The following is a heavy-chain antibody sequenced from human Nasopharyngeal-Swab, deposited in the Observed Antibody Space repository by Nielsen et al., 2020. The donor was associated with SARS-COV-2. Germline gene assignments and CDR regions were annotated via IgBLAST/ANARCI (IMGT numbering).Heavy chain of an antibody. J-gene: IGHJ4*02. D-gene: IGHD3-3*01. V-gene: IGHV4-59*01. CDR3: ARILTIFGVVASYYFDY. CDR2: IYYIGTT. CDR1: GGPISSYY. Sequence: SDPLSLTCTVPGGPISSYYWSWTRQPPGKGLEWTGYIYYIGTTDYNPSLKSRVTISVDTSKNQFSLKLSSVTAADTAVYYCARILTIFGVVASYYFDYWGQGTLVTVSS.